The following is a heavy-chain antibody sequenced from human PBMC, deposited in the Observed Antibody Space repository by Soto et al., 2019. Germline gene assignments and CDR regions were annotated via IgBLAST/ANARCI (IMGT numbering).Heavy chain of an antibody. CDR2: ISGSGGST. J-gene: IGHJ4*02. D-gene: IGHD1-26*01. CDR3: AKGLYSGSYFDY. V-gene: IGHV3-23*01. Sequence: PGGSLRLSCAASGFTFSSYAMTWVRQAPGKGLEWVSAISGSGGSTYYADSVKGQFTISRDNSKNTLYLQMNSLRAEDTAVYYCAKGLYSGSYFDYSGQGSLVTGSS. CDR1: GFTFSSYA.